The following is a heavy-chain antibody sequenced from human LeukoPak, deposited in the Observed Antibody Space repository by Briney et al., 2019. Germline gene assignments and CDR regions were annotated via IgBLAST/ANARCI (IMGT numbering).Heavy chain of an antibody. J-gene: IGHJ4*02. V-gene: IGHV4-30-4*01. CDR3: ARGGEVVPAAIGYFGY. Sequence: SETLSLTCTVSGGSISSGDYYWSWIRQPPGKGLEWIGYIYYSGSTYYNPSLKSRVTISVGTSKNQFSLKLSSVTAADTAVYYCARGGEVVPAAIGYFGYWGQGTLVTVSS. CDR2: IYYSGST. CDR1: GGSISSGDYY. D-gene: IGHD2-2*02.